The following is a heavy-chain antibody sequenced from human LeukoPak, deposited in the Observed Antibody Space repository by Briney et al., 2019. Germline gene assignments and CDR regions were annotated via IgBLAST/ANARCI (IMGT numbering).Heavy chain of an antibody. CDR3: ARHIGYWYGMDV. D-gene: IGHD2-2*03. Sequence: SETLSLTCTVSGGSISSSSYYWGWIRQPPGKGLEWIGSIYYSGSTYYNPSLKSRVTISVDTFKNQFSLKLSSVTAADTAVYYCARHIGYWYGMDVWGQGTTVTVSS. CDR2: IYYSGST. J-gene: IGHJ6*02. V-gene: IGHV4-39*01. CDR1: GGSISSSSYY.